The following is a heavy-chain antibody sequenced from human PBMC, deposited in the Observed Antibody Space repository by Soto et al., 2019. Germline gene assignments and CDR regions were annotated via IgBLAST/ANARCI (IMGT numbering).Heavy chain of an antibody. CDR3: ARDKGGGWYYFDS. CDR1: GFTVSDNY. V-gene: IGHV3-53*01. D-gene: IGHD6-19*01. Sequence: GGSLRLSCAASGFTVSDNYMTWVRQAPGKGLEWVSVLYSAGNAYYADSVQGRFTISRDDSKNTLYLQMNRLRAEDTAVYYCARDKGGGWYYFDSWGQGTLVTVSS. CDR2: LYSAGNA. J-gene: IGHJ4*02.